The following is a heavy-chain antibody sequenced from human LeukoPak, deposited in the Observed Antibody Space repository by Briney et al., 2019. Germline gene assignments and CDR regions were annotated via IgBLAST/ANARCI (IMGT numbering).Heavy chain of an antibody. CDR2: ISYSGST. Sequence: SETLSLTCTVSGGSISNYYWSWIRQPPGKGLEWIGYISYSGSTNYNPSLRSRVAISKDTSRNQFSLRLNSVTAADTAVYYCARHIPVIWSSGYYYGMDVWGQGTTVTVSS. J-gene: IGHJ6*02. CDR1: GGSISNYY. V-gene: IGHV4-59*08. D-gene: IGHD3-3*01. CDR3: ARHIPVIWSSGYYYGMDV.